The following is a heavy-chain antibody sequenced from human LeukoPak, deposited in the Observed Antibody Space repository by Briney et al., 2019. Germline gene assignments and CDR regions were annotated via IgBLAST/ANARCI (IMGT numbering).Heavy chain of an antibody. V-gene: IGHV1-2*02. CDR3: AIDIVVVPLYYYYGMDV. CDR2: INPNSGGT. J-gene: IGHJ6*02. CDR1: GYTFTGYY. Sequence: ASVKVSCKASGYTFTGYYMHWVRQAPGQGLEWMGWINPNSGGTNYAQKFQGRVTMTRDTSISTAYMELSRLRSDDTAVYYCAIDIVVVPLYYYYGMDVWGQGTTVTVSS. D-gene: IGHD2-2*01.